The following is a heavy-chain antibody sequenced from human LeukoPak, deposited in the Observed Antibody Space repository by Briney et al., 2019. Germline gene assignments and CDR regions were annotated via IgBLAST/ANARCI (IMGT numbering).Heavy chain of an antibody. CDR2: IYWDDEK. V-gene: IGHV2-5*02. D-gene: IGHD3-10*01. J-gene: IGHJ5*02. Sequence: SGPALIQPTPTLTLTCTFSGFSLSTSGVGVGWIRQPPGKALQWLSLIYWDDEKYYSPSLKSRLSISRDTSRNQVVLTMTNMDPLDTGTYFCAHSYYFGSRSYYNVWFAPWGLGTLVSVSS. CDR1: GFSLSTSGVG. CDR3: AHSYYFGSRSYYNVWFAP.